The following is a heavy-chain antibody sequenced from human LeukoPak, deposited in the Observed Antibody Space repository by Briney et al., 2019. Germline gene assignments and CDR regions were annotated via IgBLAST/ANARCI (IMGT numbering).Heavy chain of an antibody. J-gene: IGHJ6*03. Sequence: GGSLRLSCAASGFTFSSYWMSWVRQAPGQGLEWVSSISSSSSYIYYADSVKGRFTISRDNAKNSLYLQMNSLRAEDTAVYYCARDERYSGYHKTYYYYYYMDVWGKGTTVTVSS. CDR3: ARDERYSGYHKTYYYYYYMDV. CDR2: ISSSSSYI. CDR1: GFTFSSYW. D-gene: IGHD5-12*01. V-gene: IGHV3-21*01.